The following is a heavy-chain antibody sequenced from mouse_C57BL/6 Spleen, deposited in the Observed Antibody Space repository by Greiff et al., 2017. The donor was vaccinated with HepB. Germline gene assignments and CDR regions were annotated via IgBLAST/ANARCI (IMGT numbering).Heavy chain of an antibody. V-gene: IGHV5-17*01. Sequence: EVHLVESGGGLVKPGGSLKLSCAASGFTFSDYGMHWVRQAPEKGLEWVAYISSGSSTIYYADTVKGRFTISRDNAKNTLFLQMTSLRSEDTAMYYCAREDGNYEAMDYWGQGTSVTVSS. CDR3: AREDGNYEAMDY. CDR1: GFTFSDYG. D-gene: IGHD2-1*01. J-gene: IGHJ4*01. CDR2: ISSGSSTI.